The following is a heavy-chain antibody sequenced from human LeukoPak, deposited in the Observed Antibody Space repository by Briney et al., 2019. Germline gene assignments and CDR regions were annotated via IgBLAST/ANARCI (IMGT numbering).Heavy chain of an antibody. V-gene: IGHV4-59*01. Sequence: ETLCLTCTVSGGSISSYYWSWIRQPPGKGLEWIGYIYYSGSTNYNPSLESRVTISVDTSKNQFSLKLSSVTAADTAVYYCARGRRSSSPQFNWFDPWGQRTVDPVSS. J-gene: IGHJ5*02. CDR3: ARGRRSSSPQFNWFDP. CDR1: GGSISSYY. D-gene: IGHD2-2*01. CDR2: IYYSGST.